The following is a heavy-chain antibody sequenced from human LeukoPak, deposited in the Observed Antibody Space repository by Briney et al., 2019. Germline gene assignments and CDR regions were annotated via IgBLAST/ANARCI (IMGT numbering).Heavy chain of an antibody. J-gene: IGHJ3*02. V-gene: IGHV3-13*01. Sequence: GGSLRLSCAASGFTFSSYDMHWVRQATGKGLEWVSAIGTAGDTYYPGSVKGRFTISRENAKNSLYLQMNSLRAGDTAVYYCARALGYYDSSGYYAPDAFDIWGQGTMVTVSS. CDR1: GFTFSSYD. CDR3: ARALGYYDSSGYYAPDAFDI. CDR2: IGTAGDT. D-gene: IGHD3-22*01.